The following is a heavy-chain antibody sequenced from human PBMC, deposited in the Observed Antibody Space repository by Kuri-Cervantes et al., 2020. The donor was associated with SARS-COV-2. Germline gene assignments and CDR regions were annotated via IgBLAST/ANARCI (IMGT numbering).Heavy chain of an antibody. V-gene: IGHV2-70*11. D-gene: IGHD4-11*01. J-gene: IGHJ4*02. CDR1: GFSLTTSGMC. CDR2: IDWGDDK. CDR3: VRIRAATVIADY. Sequence: SGPTLVKPTQTLTLTCTFSGFSLTTSGMCVAWIRQPPGKALEWLARIDWGDDKYYKTSLSTRLSISKDTSKDQVVLTMTNMDPVDTGTYYCVRIRAATVIADYWGQGALVTVSS.